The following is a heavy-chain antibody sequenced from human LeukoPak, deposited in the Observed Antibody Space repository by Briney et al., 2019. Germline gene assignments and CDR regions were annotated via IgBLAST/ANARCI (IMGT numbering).Heavy chain of an antibody. CDR2: INAYNGDT. CDR3: ARAYSSSWPHAFDI. CDR1: NYTFTSYG. D-gene: IGHD6-13*01. J-gene: IGHJ3*02. V-gene: IGHV1-18*01. Sequence: ASVKVSCKASNYTFTSYGISWVRQAPGQGLEWMAWINAYNGDTNYAQKFQGRVTITADKSTSTAYMELSSLRSEDTAVYYCARAYSSSWPHAFDIWGQGTMVTVSS.